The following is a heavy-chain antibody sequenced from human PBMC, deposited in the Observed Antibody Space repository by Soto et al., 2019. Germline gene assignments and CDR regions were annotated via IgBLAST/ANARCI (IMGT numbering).Heavy chain of an antibody. CDR1: GFTFRSYA. J-gene: IGHJ6*02. CDR3: SRPVGTDV. CDR2: ISYDGSNK. D-gene: IGHD3-10*01. Sequence: GGSLRTSCAASGFTFRSYALHWVRQAPGKGLEWVAVISYDGSNKYYADSVKGRFTISRDNSKNTLYLQMNSLRAEDTAVYSCSRPVGTDVWGQGTTVNVSS. V-gene: IGHV3-30-3*01.